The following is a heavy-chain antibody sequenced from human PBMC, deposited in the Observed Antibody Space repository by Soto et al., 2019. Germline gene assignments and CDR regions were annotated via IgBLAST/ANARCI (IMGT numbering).Heavy chain of an antibody. CDR3: VRDTPHNCFGP. CDR2: VDNDGTSA. Sequence: EVQLVESGGGLVQPGGSLRLSCAASGFTFTNYWMHWVRQGPGKGLVWVARVDNDGTSATYADSVKGRFTISRDNAKNTLYLQMNSLRAEDTAVYYCVRDTPHNCFGPWCQGTLVTVSS. V-gene: IGHV3-74*01. J-gene: IGHJ5*02. CDR1: GFTFTNYW.